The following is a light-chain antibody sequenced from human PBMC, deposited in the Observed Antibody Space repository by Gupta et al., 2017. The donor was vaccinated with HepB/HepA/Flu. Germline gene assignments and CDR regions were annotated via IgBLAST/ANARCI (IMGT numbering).Light chain of an antibody. CDR3: CAYAGSSTFE. CDR2: EVS. Sequence: QSALTQPASVSGSTGQSITISCTGTSSDVGSYNLVPWYQQHPGKATKLMIYEVSKRPSGVSNRFSGSKSGNTASLTIAGLQAEDDADYYCCAYAGSSTFEFGGGTKLTVL. V-gene: IGLV2-23*02. CDR1: SSDVGSYNL. J-gene: IGLJ3*02.